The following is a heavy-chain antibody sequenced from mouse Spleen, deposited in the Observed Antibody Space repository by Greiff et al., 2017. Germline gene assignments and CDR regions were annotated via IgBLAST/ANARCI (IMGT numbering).Heavy chain of an antibody. J-gene: IGHJ1*03. CDR2: INPNNGGT. Sequence: EVQLVESGPELVKPGASVKIPCKASGYTFTDYNMDWVKQSHGKSLEWIGDINPNNGGTIYNQKFKGKATLTVDKSSSTAYMELRSLTSEDTAVYYCARSTGTSWYFDVWGTGTTVTVSS. CDR1: GYTFTDYN. CDR3: ARSTGTSWYFDV. D-gene: IGHD4-1*02. V-gene: IGHV1-18*01.